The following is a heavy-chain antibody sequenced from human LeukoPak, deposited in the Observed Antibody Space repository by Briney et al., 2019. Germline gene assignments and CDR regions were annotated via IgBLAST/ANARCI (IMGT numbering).Heavy chain of an antibody. J-gene: IGHJ4*02. Sequence: GGSLRLSCAASGFTFSNSAMSWVRQAPGKGLEWVSTFTGSGTTTFYADSVTGRFTISRDNSKNTLYLQMNSLRAEDTAVYYCAKDGKRYSSSATFDYWGQGTLVTVSS. V-gene: IGHV3-23*01. CDR1: GFTFSNSA. CDR3: AKDGKRYSSSATFDY. CDR2: FTGSGTTT. D-gene: IGHD6-13*01.